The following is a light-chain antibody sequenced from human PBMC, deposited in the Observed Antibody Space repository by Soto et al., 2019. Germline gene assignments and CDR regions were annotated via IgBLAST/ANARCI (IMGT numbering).Light chain of an antibody. V-gene: IGKV1-5*03. J-gene: IGKJ1*01. CDR3: QQYNSYSRT. CDR1: QSISNW. Sequence: IQVAKSAGALSACRGDRVNITCRASQSISNWLAWYQQKPGKAPKLLIYKASNLENGVPSRFSGSGSGTEFTLTISSLQPDDVATYYSQQYNSYSRTFGQEAKVDIK. CDR2: KAS.